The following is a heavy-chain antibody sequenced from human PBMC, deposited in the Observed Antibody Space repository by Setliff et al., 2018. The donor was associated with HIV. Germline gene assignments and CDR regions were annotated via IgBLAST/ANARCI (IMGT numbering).Heavy chain of an antibody. CDR1: GYSFSNYF. CDR3: ARVPNWGTYYDILSGRPRGWFDP. J-gene: IGHJ5*02. D-gene: IGHD3-9*01. Sequence: GASVKVSCKTSGYSFSNYFIHWVRQAPGQGLEWMGIINPSGGSTSYAQKFQGRVTMTRDTSTSTVYMDLSSLRSEDTAVYYCARVPNWGTYYDILSGRPRGWFDPWGQGTLVTVSS. V-gene: IGHV1-46*01. CDR2: INPSGGST.